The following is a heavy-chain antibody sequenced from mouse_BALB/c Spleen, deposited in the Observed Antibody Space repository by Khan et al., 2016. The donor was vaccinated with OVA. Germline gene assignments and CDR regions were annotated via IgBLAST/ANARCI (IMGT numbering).Heavy chain of an antibody. CDR2: INPNTGNT. Sequence: VQLKQSGPDLVKPGASVKMSCKASGYSFTGYYMNWVKQSPGKSLECIGRINPNTGNTNYNQKFKGKVVLIVDTSSSTVYMELRSLTSEDSAVYYCARGYDFFAYWGQGTLVTVSA. V-gene: IGHV1-26*01. D-gene: IGHD2-14*01. CDR3: ARGYDFFAY. J-gene: IGHJ3*01. CDR1: GYSFTGYY.